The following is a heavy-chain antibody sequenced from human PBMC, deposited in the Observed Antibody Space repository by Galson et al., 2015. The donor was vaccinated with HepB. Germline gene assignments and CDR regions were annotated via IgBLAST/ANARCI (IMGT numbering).Heavy chain of an antibody. D-gene: IGHD2-21*02. Sequence: SVKVSCKASGYTFTSYGISWVRQAPGQGLEWMGWISAYNGNTNYAQKLQGRVTMTTDTSTSTAYMELRSLRSDDTAVYYCARQLSGADWFPLRGDLDYWGQGTLVTVSS. CDR3: ARQLSGADWFPLRGDLDY. V-gene: IGHV1-18*01. J-gene: IGHJ4*02. CDR2: ISAYNGNT. CDR1: GYTFTSYG.